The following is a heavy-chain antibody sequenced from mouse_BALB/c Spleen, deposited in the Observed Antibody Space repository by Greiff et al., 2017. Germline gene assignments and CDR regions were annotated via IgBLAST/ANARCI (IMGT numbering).Heavy chain of an antibody. Sequence: VKLVESGPGLVAPSQSLSITCTVSGFSLTSYGVHWVRQPPGKGLEWLGVIWAGGSTNYNSALMSRLSISKDNSKSQVLLQMNSLQTDDTAMYYSARGSNSYAMDYWGQGTSVTVSS. V-gene: IGHV2-9*02. J-gene: IGHJ4*01. CDR1: GFSLTSYG. CDR2: IWAGGST. CDR3: ARGSNSYAMDY. D-gene: IGHD2-5*01.